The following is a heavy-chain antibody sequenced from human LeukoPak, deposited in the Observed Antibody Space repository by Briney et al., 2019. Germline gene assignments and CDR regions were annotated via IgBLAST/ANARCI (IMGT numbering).Heavy chain of an antibody. D-gene: IGHD2-8*01. CDR2: INHSGST. CDR3: ARGPSRYCTNGVCYKGPYYFDY. J-gene: IGHJ4*02. V-gene: IGHV4-34*01. CDR1: GGSFSGYY. Sequence: SETLSLTCAVYGGSFSGYYWSWIRQPPGKGLEWIGEINHSGSTNYNPPLKSRVTISVDTSKNQFSLKLSSVTAADTAVYYCARGPSRYCTNGVCYKGPYYFDYWGQGTLVTVSS.